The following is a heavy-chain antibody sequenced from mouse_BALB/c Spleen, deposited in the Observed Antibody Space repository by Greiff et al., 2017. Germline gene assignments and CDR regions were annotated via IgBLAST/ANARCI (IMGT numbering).Heavy chain of an antibody. V-gene: IGHV5-6*01. J-gene: IGHJ4*01. CDR3: ARHGSGRAMDY. D-gene: IGHD4-1*01. Sequence: EVHLVESGGDLVKPGGSLKLSCAASGFTFSSYGMSWVRQTPDKRLEWVATISSGGSYTYYPDSVKGRFTISRDNAKNTLYLQMSSLKSEDTAMYYCARHGSGRAMDYWGQGTSVTVSS. CDR1: GFTFSSYG. CDR2: ISSGGSYT.